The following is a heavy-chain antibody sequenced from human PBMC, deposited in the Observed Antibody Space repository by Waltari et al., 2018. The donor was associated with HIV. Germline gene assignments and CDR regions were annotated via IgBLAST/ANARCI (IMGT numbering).Heavy chain of an antibody. CDR3: ARGYSSSRWIPLYH. D-gene: IGHD6-6*01. CDR1: GFTFSNCA. J-gene: IGHJ4*02. Sequence: QVQLVESGGGVVQPGTSLTPSCGVSGFTFSNCAIHWVRQSTGKGLEWLAVFWSDGAEISYADSVKGRFTVSKDSSQKTLYLHLTSLRAEDTALYYCARGYSSSRWIPLYHWGRGTLVTVSS. CDR2: FWSDGAEI. V-gene: IGHV3-33*01.